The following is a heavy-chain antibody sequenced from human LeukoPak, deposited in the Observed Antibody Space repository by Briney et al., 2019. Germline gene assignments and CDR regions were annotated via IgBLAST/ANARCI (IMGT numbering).Heavy chain of an antibody. CDR2: VSLTGSGT. CDR3: AKDGPLLWFGPTDA. D-gene: IGHD3-10*01. J-gene: IGHJ5*02. CDR1: GFTFSTYG. V-gene: IGHV3-23*01. Sequence: PGGSLRLSCVASGFTFSTYGMSWVRQAPGKGLEWVAAVSLTGSGTYYPDSLKGRFIISRDNSQNTVFLQMNSLRPEDTAFYFCAKDGPLLWFGPTDAWGQGILVTVSS.